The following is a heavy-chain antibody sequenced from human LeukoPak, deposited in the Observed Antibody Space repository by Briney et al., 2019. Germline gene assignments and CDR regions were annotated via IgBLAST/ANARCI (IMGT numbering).Heavy chain of an antibody. CDR3: ARGAPTYYDFWSCYRPRGYCYMDV. Sequence: SETLSLTCTVSGGSISSYYWSWIRQPAGKGLEWIGRIYTSGGTNYNPSLKSRGTMSVDTSKNQVSLKLSSVTDADTAVYYCARGAPTYYDFWSCYRPRGYCYMDVWGKGTTVTVSS. J-gene: IGHJ6*03. V-gene: IGHV4-4*07. CDR1: GGSISSYY. CDR2: IYTSGGT. D-gene: IGHD3-3*01.